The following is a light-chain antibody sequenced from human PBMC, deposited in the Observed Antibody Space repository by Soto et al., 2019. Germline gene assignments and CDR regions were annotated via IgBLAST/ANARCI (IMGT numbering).Light chain of an antibody. CDR2: LGS. V-gene: IGKV2-28*01. Sequence: DIVMSQSPLSLSVTPGEPASISCRSSQSLLHSSGNNYVDWYLQKPGQSPQLLIYLGSNRASGVPDRFSGSGSGTDFTLKISRVEAEDVGVYYCMQALQTPSYTFGQGTKLDIK. J-gene: IGKJ2*01. CDR3: MQALQTPSYT. CDR1: QSLLHSSGNNY.